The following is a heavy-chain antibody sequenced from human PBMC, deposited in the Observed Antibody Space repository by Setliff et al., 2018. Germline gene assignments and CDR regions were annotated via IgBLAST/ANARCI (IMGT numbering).Heavy chain of an antibody. CDR2: MNIDNGKT. V-gene: IGHV1-3*03. Sequence: ASVKVSCKASGYTFTLYAMHWMRQAPGQRLEWMGWMNIDNGKTEYSQEFQDRVTFTRDTFAETAYMELRSLTSDDMAVYYCARGYCDGIGCPAPLYYFDSWGQGTLVTVSS. CDR3: ARGYCDGIGCPAPLYYFDS. D-gene: IGHD2-21*01. J-gene: IGHJ4*02. CDR1: GYTFTLYA.